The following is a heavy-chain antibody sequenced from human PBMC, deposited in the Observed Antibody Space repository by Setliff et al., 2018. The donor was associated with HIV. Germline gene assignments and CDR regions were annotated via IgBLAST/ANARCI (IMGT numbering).Heavy chain of an antibody. Sequence: SVKVSCKASGYTFTGYAISWVRQAPGQGLEWMGRIVPILGITKYAQRFQGRVTFTADRSTSTAYMELSSLRSEDTAVYYCATDPLAVAGTGFDPWGQGTLVTVSS. D-gene: IGHD6-19*01. J-gene: IGHJ5*02. CDR1: GYTFTGYA. V-gene: IGHV1-69*04. CDR2: IVPILGIT. CDR3: ATDPLAVAGTGFDP.